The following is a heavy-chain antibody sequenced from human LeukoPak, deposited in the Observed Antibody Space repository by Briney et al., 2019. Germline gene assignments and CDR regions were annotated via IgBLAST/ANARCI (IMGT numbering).Heavy chain of an antibody. D-gene: IGHD3-22*01. V-gene: IGHV1-69*13. Sequence: SVKVSCKASGGTFSSYAISWVRQAPGQGLEWMGGIIPIFGTANYAQKFQGRVTITADESTSTAYMELSSLRSEDTAVYYCARAEGYYDSSGYANWFDPWGQGTLDTVSS. CDR2: IIPIFGTA. J-gene: IGHJ5*02. CDR1: GGTFSSYA. CDR3: ARAEGYYDSSGYANWFDP.